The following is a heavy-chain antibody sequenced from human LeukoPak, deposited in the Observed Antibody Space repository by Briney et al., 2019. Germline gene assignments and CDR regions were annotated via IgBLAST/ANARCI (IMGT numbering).Heavy chain of an antibody. J-gene: IGHJ6*02. D-gene: IGHD3-10*01. Sequence: TSETLSLTCTVSGGSISSYYWSWIRQPAGKGLEWIGRIYTSGSTNYNPSLKSRVTMSVDTSKNQFSLKLSSVTAADTAVYYCARDSLLLWFGELFRDNYHYYGMDVWGQGTTVTVSS. V-gene: IGHV4-4*07. CDR3: ARDSLLLWFGELFRDNYHYYGMDV. CDR1: GGSISSYY. CDR2: IYTSGST.